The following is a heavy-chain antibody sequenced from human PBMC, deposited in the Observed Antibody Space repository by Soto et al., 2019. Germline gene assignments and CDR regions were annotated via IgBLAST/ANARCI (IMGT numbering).Heavy chain of an antibody. Sequence: QVQLVQSGAEVKKPGASVKVSCKASGYTFASYAISWMRQAPGQGLEWMGWVSAYNGNTNYAQELPGRVTMTSDTSTSKAYMELRSMRSDDTAVYYCARGPSRPDYWGQGTWVSVSP. CDR3: ARGPSRPDY. CDR1: GYTFASYA. J-gene: IGHJ4*02. CDR2: VSAYNGNT. V-gene: IGHV1-18*01.